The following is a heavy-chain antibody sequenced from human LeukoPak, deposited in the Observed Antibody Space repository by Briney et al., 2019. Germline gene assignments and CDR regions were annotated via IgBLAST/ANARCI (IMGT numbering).Heavy chain of an antibody. V-gene: IGHV4-59*01. CDR2: IYYSGST. J-gene: IGHJ4*02. Sequence: PSETLSLTCTVSGGSISSYYWSWIRQPPGKGLEWIGYIYYSGSTNYNPSLKGRVTISVDTSKNQFSLKLSSVTAADTAVYYCARGIAARLLYWGQGTLVTVSS. CDR1: GGSISSYY. CDR3: ARGIAARLLY. D-gene: IGHD6-6*01.